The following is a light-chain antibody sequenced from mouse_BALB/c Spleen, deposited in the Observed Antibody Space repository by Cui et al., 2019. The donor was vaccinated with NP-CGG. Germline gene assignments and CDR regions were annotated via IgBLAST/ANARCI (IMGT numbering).Light chain of an antibody. CDR3: ALWYSNHWV. CDR1: TGAVTTSNY. J-gene: IGLJ1*01. V-gene: IGLV1*01. Sequence: IVTQDSALTTSPGETVTLTCRSSTGAVTTSNYANWVQEKPDHLFTGLIGGTNNRAPGVPARFSGSLIGDKAALTITGAQTDDEAIYFCALWYSNHWVFGGGTKLTAL. CDR2: GTN.